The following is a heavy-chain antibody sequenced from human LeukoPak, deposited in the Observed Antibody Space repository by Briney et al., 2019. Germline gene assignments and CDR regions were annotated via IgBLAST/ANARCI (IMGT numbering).Heavy chain of an antibody. D-gene: IGHD2-2*01. Sequence: SETLSLTCTVSGGSISSYYWSWIRQPPGKGLEWIGYIYYSGSTNYNPSLKSRVTISVDTSKNQSSLKLSSVTAADTAVYYCARGSRIVVVPAAMGYFDYWGQGTLVTVSS. CDR1: GGSISSYY. CDR2: IYYSGST. J-gene: IGHJ4*02. V-gene: IGHV4-59*08. CDR3: ARGSRIVVVPAAMGYFDY.